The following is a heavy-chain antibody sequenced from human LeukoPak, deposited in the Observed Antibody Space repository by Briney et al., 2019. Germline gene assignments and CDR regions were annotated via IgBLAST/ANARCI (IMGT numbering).Heavy chain of an antibody. Sequence: GRSLRLSCAASGFTFSGYVMHWVRQAPGKGLEWVAFISYDGSNKYYTDSVRGRFTISRDNSKNTLYLQMNSLRAEDTAIYYCAKSFPYYYGSGSYYITPFDPWGQGPLVPVSS. D-gene: IGHD3-10*01. CDR3: AKSFPYYYGSGSYYITPFDP. J-gene: IGHJ5*02. CDR1: GFTFSGYV. V-gene: IGHV3-30*04. CDR2: ISYDGSNK.